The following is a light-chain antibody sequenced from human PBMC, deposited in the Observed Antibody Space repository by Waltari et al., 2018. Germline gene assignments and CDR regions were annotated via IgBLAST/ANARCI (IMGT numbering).Light chain of an antibody. J-gene: IGLJ2*01. CDR1: SRDVGGYNY. V-gene: IGLV2-8*01. CDR2: EVS. Sequence: QSALTQPPSASGSPGQSVPISCTGTSRDVGGYNYVSWYQPHPGKAPKPMIYEVSQRPSGVPDRFSGSKSGDTASLTVSGLQAEDEADYYCSSFAGTNNFVVFGGGTKLTV. CDR3: SSFAGTNNFVV.